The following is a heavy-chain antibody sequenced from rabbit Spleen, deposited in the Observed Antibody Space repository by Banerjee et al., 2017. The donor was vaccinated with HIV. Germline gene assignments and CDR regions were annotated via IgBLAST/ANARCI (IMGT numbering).Heavy chain of an antibody. J-gene: IGHJ2*01. CDR1: GFSFSDIYW. V-gene: IGHV1S45*01. D-gene: IGHD1-1*01. CDR2: AYAGSSGST. Sequence: QEQLVESGGGLVQPEGSLTLTCTASGFSFSDIYWISWVRQAPGKGLEWVACAYAGSSGSTYSATWAKGRFTISKTSSTTVTLQMTSLTAADTATYFCARNYVNAFDPWGPGTLVTVS. CDR3: ARNYVNAFDP.